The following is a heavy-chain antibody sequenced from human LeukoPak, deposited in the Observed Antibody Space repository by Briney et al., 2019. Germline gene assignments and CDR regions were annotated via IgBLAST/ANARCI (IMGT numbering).Heavy chain of an antibody. CDR1: GFTFSSYA. CDR3: ANLKRPVVVVAANGFDY. Sequence: GGSLRLSCAASGFTFSSYAMSWVRHAPGKGLEWVSAISGSGGSTYYADSVKGRFTISRDNSKNTLYLQMNSLRAEDTAVYYCANLKRPVVVVAANGFDYWGQGTLVTVSS. CDR2: ISGSGGST. V-gene: IGHV3-23*01. J-gene: IGHJ4*02. D-gene: IGHD2-15*01.